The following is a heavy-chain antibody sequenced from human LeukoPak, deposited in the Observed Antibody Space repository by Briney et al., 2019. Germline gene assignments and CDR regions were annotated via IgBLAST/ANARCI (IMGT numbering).Heavy chain of an antibody. CDR3: ASPPGRPNGD. CDR2: ISYDGSSR. J-gene: IGHJ4*02. D-gene: IGHD7-27*01. CDR1: GFSFSNYP. Sequence: QPGGSLRLSCAASGFSFSNYPMQWVRQAPGKGLEWVATISYDGSSRYSAASVKGRFPISRDNSKNTLSLQMNSLRVEDTAMYYCASPPGRPNGDWGQGTLVTVSS. V-gene: IGHV3-30*04.